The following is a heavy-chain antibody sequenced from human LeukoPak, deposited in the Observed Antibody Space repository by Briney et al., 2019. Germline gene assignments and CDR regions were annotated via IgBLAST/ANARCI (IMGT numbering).Heavy chain of an antibody. CDR3: ARYSSSWSNNFDY. D-gene: IGHD6-13*01. CDR2: IYYSGST. CDR1: GGSISSCY. Sequence: SETLSLTCTVSGGSISSCYWSWIRQPPGKGLEWIGYIYYSGSTNYNPSLKSRVTISVDTSKNQFSLKLSSVTAADTAVYCCARYSSSWSNNFDYWGQGTLVTVSS. V-gene: IGHV4-59*01. J-gene: IGHJ4*02.